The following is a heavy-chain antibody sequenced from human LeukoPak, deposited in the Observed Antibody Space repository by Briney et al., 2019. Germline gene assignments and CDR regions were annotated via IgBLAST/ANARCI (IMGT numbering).Heavy chain of an antibody. Sequence: GESLKISCKASGYTFNNYWIGWVRQVPGRGLEWMGMRYPDGSASTYHPSFEGRVTISADQSVTTAYLEWNSLKASDTALYYCVRQGLQSGTYPAYWGPGTLVTVSS. D-gene: IGHD1-26*01. CDR1: GYTFNNYW. CDR2: RYPDGSAS. J-gene: IGHJ4*02. CDR3: VRQGLQSGTYPAY. V-gene: IGHV5-51*01.